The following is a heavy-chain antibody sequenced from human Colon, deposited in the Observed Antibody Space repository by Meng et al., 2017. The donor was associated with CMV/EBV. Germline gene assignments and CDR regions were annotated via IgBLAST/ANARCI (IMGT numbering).Heavy chain of an antibody. CDR1: GDSIRGFY. D-gene: IGHD2-8*01. CDR2: VYNSEST. CDR3: ARDPAGMVIHNARGYFDS. J-gene: IGHJ4*02. V-gene: IGHV4-59*01. Sequence: SETLSLTCTVSGDSIRGFYWNWIRQSPGKGLEWIGYVYNSESTNYNPSLKSRVTISGDTSKNQISLRLTSVTAADTAVYFCARDPAGMVIHNARGYFDSWGQGTLVTVSS.